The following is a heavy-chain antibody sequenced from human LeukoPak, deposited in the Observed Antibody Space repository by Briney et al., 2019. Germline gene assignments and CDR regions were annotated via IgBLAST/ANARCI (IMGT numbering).Heavy chain of an antibody. Sequence: GGSLRLSCAASGFTFSSFAMDWVRQAPGKGLEWVSYISSSGTTIYYADSVKGRFTVSRDNSKNTLYLQINSLRAEDTAVYYCARTPTLFDYDGSDYFPHNFDYWGQGSLVTVSS. V-gene: IGHV3-48*01. J-gene: IGHJ4*02. CDR2: ISSSGTTI. D-gene: IGHD3-22*01. CDR3: ARTPTLFDYDGSDYFPHNFDY. CDR1: GFTFSSFA.